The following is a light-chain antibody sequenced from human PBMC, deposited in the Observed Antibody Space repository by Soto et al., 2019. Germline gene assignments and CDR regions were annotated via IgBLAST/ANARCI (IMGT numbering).Light chain of an antibody. Sequence: QSALAQPASASGSPGQSITISCTGTSSDVGRYNYVSWYQQYPGKAPKLIIYGVTNRPSGVSNRFSGSKSGNTASLTISGLQAEDEADYYCNSYAGTSYVFGTGTKVTVL. V-gene: IGLV2-14*01. CDR1: SSDVGRYNY. CDR3: NSYAGTSYV. CDR2: GVT. J-gene: IGLJ1*01.